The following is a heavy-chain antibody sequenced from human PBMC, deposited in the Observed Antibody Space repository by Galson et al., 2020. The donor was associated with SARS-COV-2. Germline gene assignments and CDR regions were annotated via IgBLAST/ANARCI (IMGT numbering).Heavy chain of an antibody. D-gene: IGHD3-10*01. CDR3: ARDLWYYASGIEY. CDR1: RYTFNSHG. V-gene: IGHV1-18*01. Sequence: VPVQVSCKASRYTFNSHGISWVRQAPGQGLEWMGWNRTYNGDTYYAPKVHGRITMTTDTTTSTAYMELRSLGSDDTSMYSCARDLWYYASGIEYWGQGTLVTVSS. J-gene: IGHJ4*02. CDR2: NRTYNGDT.